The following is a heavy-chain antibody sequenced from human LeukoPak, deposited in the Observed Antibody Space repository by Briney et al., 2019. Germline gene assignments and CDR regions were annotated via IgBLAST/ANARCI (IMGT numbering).Heavy chain of an antibody. CDR1: GFTFSDYY. V-gene: IGHV3-11*04. Sequence: SGGSLRLSCAASGFTFSDYYMSWIRQAPGKGVGWVSYISSGGSTIYYADSVKGRFTISRDNAKNSLYLQMNSLRAEDTAVYYCARDTYYYDSSGYYYPGGSDCWGQGTLVTVSS. CDR3: ARDTYYYDSSGYYYPGGSDC. D-gene: IGHD3-22*01. J-gene: IGHJ4*02. CDR2: ISSGGSTI.